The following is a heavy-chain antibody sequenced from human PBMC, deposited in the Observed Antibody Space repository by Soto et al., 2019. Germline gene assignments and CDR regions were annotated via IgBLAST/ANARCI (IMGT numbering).Heavy chain of an antibody. J-gene: IGHJ6*02. V-gene: IGHV3-30*18. CDR1: GFTFSSYG. Sequence: GGSLRLSSAASGFTFSSYGMHWVLQAPGKGLEWVAVISYDGSNKYYADSVKGRFTISRDNSKNTLYLQMNSLRAEDTAVYYCAKDFSSSWYNYYYYGMDVWGQGTTVTVSS. D-gene: IGHD6-13*01. CDR2: ISYDGSNK. CDR3: AKDFSSSWYNYYYYGMDV.